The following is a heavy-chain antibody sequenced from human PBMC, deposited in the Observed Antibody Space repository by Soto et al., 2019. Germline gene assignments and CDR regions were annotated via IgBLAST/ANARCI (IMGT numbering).Heavy chain of an antibody. J-gene: IGHJ6*03. CDR2: ISGSGGST. CDR1: GFTFSSYA. D-gene: IGHD6-6*01. CDR3: AKRGSGSSPAYYYYYYMDV. Sequence: EVQLLESGGGLVQPGGSLRLSCAASGFTFSSYAMSWVRQAPGKGLEWVSAISGSGGSTYYADSVKGRFTISRDNSKNTLYLQMNSLRAEDTAVYYCAKRGSGSSPAYYYYYYMDVWGKGTTVTVSS. V-gene: IGHV3-23*01.